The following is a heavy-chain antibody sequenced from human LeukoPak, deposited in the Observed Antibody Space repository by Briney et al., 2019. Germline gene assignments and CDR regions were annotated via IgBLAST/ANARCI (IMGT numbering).Heavy chain of an antibody. D-gene: IGHD5-24*01. CDR3: ARDGKEGGYNYDY. CDR1: GGSFSGYY. CDR2: LYTSGSS. V-gene: IGHV4-4*07. J-gene: IGHJ4*02. Sequence: SETLSLTCAVYGGSFSGYYWSWIRQPAGKGLEWIGRLYTSGSSDYNPSLKSRVTISGDASKNQFSLNLSSVTAADTAVYYCARDGKEGGYNYDYWGQGTLVTVSS.